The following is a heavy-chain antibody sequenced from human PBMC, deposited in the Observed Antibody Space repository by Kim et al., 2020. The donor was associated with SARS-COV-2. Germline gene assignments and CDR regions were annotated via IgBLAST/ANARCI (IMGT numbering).Heavy chain of an antibody. V-gene: IGHV3-21*01. J-gene: IGHJ3*02. CDR2: ISSSSSYI. Sequence: GGSLRLSCAASGFTFSSYSMNWVRQAPGKGLEWVSSISSSSSYIYYADSVKGRFTISRDNAKNSLYLQMNSLRAEDTAVYYCARDTHLSLLWFGETSGGAFDIWGQGTMVTVSS. CDR1: GFTFSSYS. CDR3: ARDTHLSLLWFGETSGGAFDI. D-gene: IGHD3-10*01.